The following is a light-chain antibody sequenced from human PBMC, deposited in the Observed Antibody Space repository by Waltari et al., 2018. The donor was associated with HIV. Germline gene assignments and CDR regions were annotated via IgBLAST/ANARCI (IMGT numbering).Light chain of an antibody. CDR1: SSVVGAYHY. Sequence: QSALTQPRSVSGSPGQSVTISGTGPSSVVGAYHYVSWYQQHPGKAPKLMMYDVSKRPSGVPDRFSGSKSGNTASLTISGLQAEDEADYYCCSYAGSYTLVVFGGGTKLTVL. J-gene: IGLJ2*01. CDR3: CSYAGSYTLVV. V-gene: IGLV2-11*01. CDR2: DVS.